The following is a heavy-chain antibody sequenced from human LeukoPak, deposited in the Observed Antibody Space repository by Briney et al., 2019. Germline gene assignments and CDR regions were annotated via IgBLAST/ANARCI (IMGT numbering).Heavy chain of an antibody. D-gene: IGHD1-26*01. CDR2: ISSSSSYI. CDR3: ASLGNSGSYSVDY. CDR1: GFTFSSYS. J-gene: IGHJ4*02. Sequence: GGSLRLSCAASGFTFSSYSMNWVRQAPGKGLEWVSSISSSSSYIYYADSVKGRFTISRDNAKNSLYLQMNSLRAEDTAVYYCASLGNSGSYSVDYWAREPWSPSPQ. V-gene: IGHV3-21*01.